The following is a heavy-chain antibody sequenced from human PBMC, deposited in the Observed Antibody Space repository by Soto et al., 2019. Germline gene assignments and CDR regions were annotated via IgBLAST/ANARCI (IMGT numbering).Heavy chain of an antibody. V-gene: IGHV4-39*01. CDR2: MYYSGNT. CDR3: ARSSSSAFRSLVWVDHLDF. Sequence: PSETLSLTCTVSGGSISSTSYYWGWIRQPPGKGLEWIGSMYYSGNTYYSPSLNRRVIISVDSSKHQVSLMLRSVTAAATAVYYCARSSSSAFRSLVWVDHLDFWGQGTPVTVSS. CDR1: GGSISSTSYY. D-gene: IGHD3-3*01. J-gene: IGHJ4*02.